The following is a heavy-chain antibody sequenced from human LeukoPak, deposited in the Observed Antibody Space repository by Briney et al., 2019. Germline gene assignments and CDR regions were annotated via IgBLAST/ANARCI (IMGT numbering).Heavy chain of an antibody. CDR1: GFTFSSYW. CDR2: IKQDGSEK. CDR3: ARLVAATHY. D-gene: IGHD2-15*01. Sequence: PGGSLRLSCAASGFTFSSYWMSWVREAPGKGREWVAHIKQDGSEKYYVESVKGRFTISRDNAKNSLYLQMNSLRAEDTAVYYCARLVAATHYWGQGTLVTVSS. V-gene: IGHV3-7*01. J-gene: IGHJ4*02.